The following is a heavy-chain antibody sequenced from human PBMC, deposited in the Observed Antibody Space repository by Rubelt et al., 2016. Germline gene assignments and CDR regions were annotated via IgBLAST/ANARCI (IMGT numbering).Heavy chain of an antibody. CDR1: GGSFSGYY. D-gene: IGHD2-2*01. V-gene: IGHV4-34*01. J-gene: IGHJ4*02. CDR2: INDGGRT. Sequence: QVQLQQWGAGLLKPSETLSLTCAVYGGSFSGYYWSWSRQPPGKGLEWIGEINDGGRTNYNRSLKSRVTISVDTSKNQFSPRLNSVTAEDTAVYYCARDHPQYCSSTSCPFDYWGQGTLVTVSS. CDR3: ARDHPQYCSSTSCPFDY.